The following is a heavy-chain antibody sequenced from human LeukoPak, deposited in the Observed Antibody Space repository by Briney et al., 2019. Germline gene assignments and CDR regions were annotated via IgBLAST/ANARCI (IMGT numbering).Heavy chain of an antibody. D-gene: IGHD3-22*01. CDR2: ISGSGGST. Sequence: GGSLRLSCAASGFTFGSYAMSWVRQAPGKGLEWVSAISGSGGSTYYADSVKGRFTISRDNSKNTLYLQMNSLRAEDTALYYCAKDITYYYDSSGCFQHWGQGTLVTVSS. J-gene: IGHJ1*01. CDR3: AKDITYYYDSSGCFQH. CDR1: GFTFGSYA. V-gene: IGHV3-23*01.